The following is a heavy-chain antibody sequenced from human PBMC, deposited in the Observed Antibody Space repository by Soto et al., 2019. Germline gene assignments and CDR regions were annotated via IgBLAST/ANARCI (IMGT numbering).Heavy chain of an antibody. CDR1: GSSVSSNIAA. V-gene: IGHV6-1*01. Sequence: PSQTLSLTCAISGSSVSSNIAAWNCIRQSPSRGLEWLGGTYYRSKWYNHYAVSVKSRITVNPDTSKNQFSLQLNSVTPEDTAVYYCARSGPGGYIDYWGQGTLVTVSS. CDR2: TYYRSKWYN. J-gene: IGHJ4*02. D-gene: IGHD3-22*01. CDR3: ARSGPGGYIDY.